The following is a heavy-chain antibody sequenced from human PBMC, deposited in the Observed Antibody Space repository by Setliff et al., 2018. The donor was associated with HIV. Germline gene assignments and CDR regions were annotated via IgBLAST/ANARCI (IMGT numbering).Heavy chain of an antibody. CDR3: ARRRTAVGFDY. V-gene: IGHV3-11*04. CDR2: ISGSVNII. J-gene: IGHJ4*02. CDR1: GFTFSDYY. D-gene: IGHD5-18*01. Sequence: GGSLRLSCAASGFTFSDYYMSWIRQAPGKGLEWISYISGSVNIIYYADSVKGRFTVSRDNAKNSLFLQMNSLRAEDTAVYYCARRRTAVGFDYWGQGTLVTVSS.